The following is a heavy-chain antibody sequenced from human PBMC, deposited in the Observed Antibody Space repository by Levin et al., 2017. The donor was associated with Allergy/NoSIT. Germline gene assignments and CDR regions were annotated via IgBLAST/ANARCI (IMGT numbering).Heavy chain of an antibody. CDR2: VYYSGST. Sequence: KSSETLSLTCSVSGGSVSSGNYYWSWIRQPPGKGLEWIGYVYYSGSTNYNPSLESRVTMSLDTSKNEFSLELTSVTPADTAVSFCARDERGVAGWFDIYYLGPGTLVTVSS. V-gene: IGHV4-61*01. J-gene: IGHJ4*02. CDR1: GGSVSSGNYY. CDR3: ARDERGVAGWFDIYY. D-gene: IGHD6-19*01.